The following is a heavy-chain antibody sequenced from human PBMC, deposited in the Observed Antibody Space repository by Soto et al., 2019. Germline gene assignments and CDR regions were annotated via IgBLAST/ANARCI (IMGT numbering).Heavy chain of an antibody. J-gene: IGHJ4*02. D-gene: IGHD6-13*01. CDR2: ISSSGSTI. V-gene: IGHV3-11*01. CDR1: GFTFSDYY. CDR3: ARTSSWYSSSWSPFDY. Sequence: GGSLRLSCAASGFTFSDYYMSWIRQAPGKGLEWVSYISSSGSTIYYADSVKGRFTISRDNAKNSLYLQMNSLRAEDTAVYYCARTSSWYSSSWSPFDYWGQGTLVTVSS.